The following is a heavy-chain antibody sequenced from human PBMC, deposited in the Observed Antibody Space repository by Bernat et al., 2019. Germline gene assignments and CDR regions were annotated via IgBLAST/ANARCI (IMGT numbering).Heavy chain of an antibody. CDR1: GFTFSDYY. J-gene: IGHJ4*02. V-gene: IGHV3-11*05. Sequence: QVQLVESGGGLVKPGGSLRLSCAASGFTFSDYYMSWIRQAPGKGLDWVSYISSSSSYTNYADSVKGRFTISRDNAKNSLYLQMNSLRAEDTAVYYCARAEYSSSSGPADYWGQGTLVTVSS. CDR3: ARAEYSSSSGPADY. CDR2: ISSSSSYT. D-gene: IGHD6-6*01.